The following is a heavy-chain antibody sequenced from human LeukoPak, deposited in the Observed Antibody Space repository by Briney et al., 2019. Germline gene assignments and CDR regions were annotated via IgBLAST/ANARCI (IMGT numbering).Heavy chain of an antibody. CDR2: ISSSSSYI. J-gene: IGHJ6*02. D-gene: IGHD3-22*01. Sequence: GGSLRLSCAASGFTFSSYSMNWVRQAPGKGLEWVPSISSSSSYIYYADSVKGRFTISRDNAKNSLYLQMNSLRAEDTAVYYCARGTYYYDSSGPEPYYYYGMDVWGQGTTVTVSS. CDR1: GFTFSSYS. V-gene: IGHV3-21*01. CDR3: ARGTYYYDSSGPEPYYYYGMDV.